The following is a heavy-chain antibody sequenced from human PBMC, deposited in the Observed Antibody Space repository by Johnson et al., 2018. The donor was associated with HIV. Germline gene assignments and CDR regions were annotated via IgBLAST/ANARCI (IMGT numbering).Heavy chain of an antibody. CDR3: AREVPLTFGGSAAFDI. V-gene: IGHV3-15*05. D-gene: IGHD3-16*01. J-gene: IGHJ3*02. CDR2: IKSKTDGGTT. CDR1: GFTFSNAW. Sequence: VQLVESGGGLVKPGGSLRLSCAASGFTFSNAWMSWVRQAPGKGLEWVGRIKSKTDGGTTDYAAPVKGRFTISRDNAKNSLYLQMNSLRAEDTALYYCAREVPLTFGGSAAFDIWGQGTMVTVSS.